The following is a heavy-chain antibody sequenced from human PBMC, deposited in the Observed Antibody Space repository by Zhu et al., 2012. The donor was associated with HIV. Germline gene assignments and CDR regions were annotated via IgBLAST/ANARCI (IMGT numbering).Heavy chain of an antibody. D-gene: IGHD1-1*01. Sequence: QVQLQESGPGLVKPSETLSLTCTVSGGSMSSHYWNWIRQPPGKGLQWIGYMYSSGSTKYNFSLKSRVAISLDTSNNQFSLTLSSVTTADTAVYYCARSVKGQLVFDSWGQGALATVSS. CDR1: GGSMSSHY. V-gene: IGHV4-59*11. J-gene: IGHJ4*02. CDR3: ARSVKGQLVFDS. CDR2: MYSSGST.